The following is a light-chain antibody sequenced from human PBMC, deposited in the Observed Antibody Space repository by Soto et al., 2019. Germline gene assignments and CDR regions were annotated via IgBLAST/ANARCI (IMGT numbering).Light chain of an antibody. CDR1: ISDVGGHGY. Sequence: QSVLTQPASVSGSPGQSITISCTGTISDVGGHGYVSWYQQHPGKAPKLMIYEVTYRPSGVSDRFSGSKSGNTASLTISGLQAEHEADYYCFSFTSHSSHYVFGTGTKLTVL. CDR3: FSFTSHSSHYV. CDR2: EVT. V-gene: IGLV2-14*01. J-gene: IGLJ1*01.